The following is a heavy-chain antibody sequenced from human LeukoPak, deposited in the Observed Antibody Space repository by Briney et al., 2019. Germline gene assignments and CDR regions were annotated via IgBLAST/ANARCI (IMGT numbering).Heavy chain of an antibody. CDR1: GFTFSDYY. Sequence: GGSVTLSCAASGFTFSDYYIRWLRQSPGKGLGWLSYISSSGSTIYYADSVKGRFTISRDNAKNSLYLQMNSPRAEDTAVYYCARDPEGYSSSWYFDYRGQGTLVTVSS. CDR3: ARDPEGYSSSWYFDY. J-gene: IGHJ4*02. V-gene: IGHV3-11*01. D-gene: IGHD6-13*01. CDR2: ISSSGSTI.